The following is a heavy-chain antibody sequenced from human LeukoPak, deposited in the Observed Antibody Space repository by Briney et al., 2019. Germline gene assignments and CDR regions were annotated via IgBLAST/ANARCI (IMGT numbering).Heavy chain of an antibody. J-gene: IGHJ4*02. D-gene: IGHD1-26*01. CDR3: AREWGLMRRLIDY. CDR1: GGSFSGYY. Sequence: PSETLSLTCAVYGGSFSGYYWSWIRQPPGKGLEWIGEINHSGSTNYNPSLKSRVTISVDTSKNQFSLKLSSVTAADTAVYYCAREWGLMRRLIDYWGQGTLVTVSS. V-gene: IGHV4-34*01. CDR2: INHSGST.